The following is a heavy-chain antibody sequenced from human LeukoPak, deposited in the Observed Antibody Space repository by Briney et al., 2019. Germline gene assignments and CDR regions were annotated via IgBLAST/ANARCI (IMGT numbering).Heavy chain of an antibody. CDR2: ISAYNGNT. CDR1: GYTFTRYY. D-gene: IGHD3-22*01. J-gene: IGHJ4*02. CDR3: ARDGLDYYDSSGYYFDY. V-gene: IGHV1-18*04. Sequence: ASVKVSCKASGYTFTRYYMHWVRQAPGQGLEWMGRISAYNGNTNYAQKLQGRVTMTTDTSTTTAYMELRSLRSDDTAVYYCARDGLDYYDSSGYYFDYWGQGTLVTVSS.